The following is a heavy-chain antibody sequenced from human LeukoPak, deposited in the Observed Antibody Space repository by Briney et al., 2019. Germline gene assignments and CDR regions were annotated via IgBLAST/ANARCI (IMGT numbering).Heavy chain of an antibody. Sequence: SETLSLTCAVYGGFFSGYYWSWIRQPPGKGLEWIGEINHSGSTNYNPSLKSRVTISVDTSKNQFSLKLSSVTAADTAVYYCARQTGSGLFILPGGQETLVTVSS. D-gene: IGHD3/OR15-3a*01. J-gene: IGHJ4*02. V-gene: IGHV4-34*01. CDR3: ARQTGSGLFILP. CDR1: GGFFSGYY. CDR2: INHSGST.